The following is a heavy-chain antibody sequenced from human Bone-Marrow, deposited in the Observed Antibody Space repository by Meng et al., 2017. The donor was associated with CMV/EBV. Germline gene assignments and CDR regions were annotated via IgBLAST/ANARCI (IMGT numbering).Heavy chain of an antibody. CDR1: GFTFDDYT. V-gene: IGHV3-43*01. Sequence: GESLKISCAASGFTFDDYTMQWVRQAPGMGLEWISFISWDGSTTRYADSVKGRFTISRDNSKNSLFLQMNSLRTEDTALYYCAKDLSWKQDYYVMDVWGQATTVTFSS. J-gene: IGHJ6*02. CDR2: ISWDGSTT. CDR3: AKDLSWKQDYYVMDV. D-gene: IGHD1-1*01.